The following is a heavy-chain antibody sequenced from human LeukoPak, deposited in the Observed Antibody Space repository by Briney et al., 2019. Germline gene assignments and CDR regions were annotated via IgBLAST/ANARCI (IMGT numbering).Heavy chain of an antibody. D-gene: IGHD3-22*01. CDR1: GFTFSSYW. CDR2: ISYDGSNK. V-gene: IGHV3-30*18. J-gene: IGHJ4*02. Sequence: GGSLRLSCAASGFTFSSYWMSWVRQAPGKGLEWVAVISYDGSNKYYADSVKGRFTISRDNSKNTLYLQMNSLRAEDTAVYYFAKVGGLYYYDGSGYLESLPTDFDYWGKGTLVTASS. CDR3: AKVGGLYYYDGSGYLESLPTDFDY.